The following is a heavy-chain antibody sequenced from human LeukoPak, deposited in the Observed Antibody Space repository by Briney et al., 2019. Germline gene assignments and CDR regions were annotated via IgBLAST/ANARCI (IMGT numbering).Heavy chain of an antibody. CDR2: ISSSSSYI. CDR1: GFTFSSYS. Sequence: GGSLRLSCAASGFTFSSYSMNWVLQAPGKGLEWVSSISSSSSYIYYADSVKGRFTISRDNAKNSLYLQMNSLRAEDTAVYYCAIAVAAYYFDYWGQGTLVTVSS. D-gene: IGHD6-19*01. J-gene: IGHJ4*02. V-gene: IGHV3-21*01. CDR3: AIAVAAYYFDY.